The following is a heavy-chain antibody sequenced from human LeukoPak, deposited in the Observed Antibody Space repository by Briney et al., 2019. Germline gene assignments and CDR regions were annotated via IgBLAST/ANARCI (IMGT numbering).Heavy chain of an antibody. J-gene: IGHJ3*02. CDR2: IYYSGST. D-gene: IGHD6-25*01. V-gene: IGHV4-59*01. Sequence: SETLSLTFTVSGGSISSYYWSWIRQPPGKGLEWIGYIYYSGSTNYNPSLKSRVTISVDTSKNQFSLKLTSVTAADTAVYYCARTYGSGRAFDIWGQGTMVTVSS. CDR1: GGSISSYY. CDR3: ARTYGSGRAFDI.